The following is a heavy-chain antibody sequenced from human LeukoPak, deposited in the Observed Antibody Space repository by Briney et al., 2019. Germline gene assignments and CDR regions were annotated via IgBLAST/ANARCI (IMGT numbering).Heavy chain of an antibody. V-gene: IGHV5-51*01. Sequence: GGPPQISLQGSGSGFTSYWIGWVRPMPGKGQAWMGSNYPGDSDARYSPSFQGQVTISADKSISTSYLQWSSLKPSDTAMYYCARQERGGYSYGLYYFYYWGQGTLVTVSS. CDR3: ARQERGGYSYGLYYFYY. CDR2: NYPGDSDA. D-gene: IGHD5-18*01. J-gene: IGHJ4*02. CDR1: GSGFTSYW.